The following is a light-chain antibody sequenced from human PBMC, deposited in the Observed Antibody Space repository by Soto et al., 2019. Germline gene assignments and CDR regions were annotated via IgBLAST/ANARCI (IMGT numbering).Light chain of an antibody. Sequence: DIQLTQSPSTLSASVGDRVTITCRASQSISSWLAWYQQKPGKAPKLLIYKASSLGSGVPSRFSGSGSGTEFTLTISSLQAEDVAIYYCQQYNSHSSYTFGQGTKLEIK. CDR2: KAS. CDR3: QQYNSHSSYT. J-gene: IGKJ2*01. V-gene: IGKV1-5*03. CDR1: QSISSW.